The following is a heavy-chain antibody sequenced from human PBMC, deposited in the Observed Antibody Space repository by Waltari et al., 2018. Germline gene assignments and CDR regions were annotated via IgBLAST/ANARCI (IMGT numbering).Heavy chain of an antibody. J-gene: IGHJ6*03. Sequence: QVQLQESGPGLVKPSETLSLTCTVSGGSISSYYWSWIRQPAGKGLEWIGRIYTSGGTNDNPSLKGRATMSVDTSKNQFSLKLSSVTAADTAVYYCARYSPAGGYYYYYMDVWGKGTTVTISS. V-gene: IGHV4-4*07. D-gene: IGHD2-2*01. CDR3: ARYSPAGGYYYYYMDV. CDR2: IYTSGGT. CDR1: GGSISSYY.